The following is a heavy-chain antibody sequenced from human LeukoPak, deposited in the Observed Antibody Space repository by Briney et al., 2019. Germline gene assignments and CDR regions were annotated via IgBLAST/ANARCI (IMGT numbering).Heavy chain of an antibody. CDR2: GYYSGTT. Sequence: SETLSLTCAVSGYSINSGHYWGWIRQPPGKGLEWIGSGYYSGTTHYNPSLKSRVSISVDTSKNQFALELSSVTAADTAVYFCARVRGFLDYWGQGTLVTVSS. CDR1: GYSINSGHY. D-gene: IGHD3-10*01. CDR3: ARVRGFLDY. J-gene: IGHJ4*02. V-gene: IGHV4-38-2*01.